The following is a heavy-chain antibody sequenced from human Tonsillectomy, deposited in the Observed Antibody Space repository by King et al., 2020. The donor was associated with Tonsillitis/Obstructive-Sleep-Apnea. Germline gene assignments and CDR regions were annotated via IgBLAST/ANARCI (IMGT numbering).Heavy chain of an antibody. CDR2: IYYSWRT. J-gene: IGHJ6*03. Sequence: LQLQESGPGLVKPSEPLSLTCTVSGGSISSTTYYWGWIRQPPGKGLEWIGSIYYSWRTYYNPSLKSRVTISADTSKNQLSLKLSSVTAADTAVYYCARHSDIRYYYYYYMDVGGKGTTVTVSS. V-gene: IGHV4-39*01. CDR3: ARHSDIRYYYYYYMDV. CDR1: GGSISSTTYY.